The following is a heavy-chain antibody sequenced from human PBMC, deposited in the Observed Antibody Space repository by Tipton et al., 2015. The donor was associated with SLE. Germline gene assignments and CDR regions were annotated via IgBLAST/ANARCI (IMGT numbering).Heavy chain of an antibody. V-gene: IGHV4-59*01. Sequence: TLSLTCSVSGGSISSYYWSWIRQPPGKGLEWIGYIYTSGSTNYNPSLKSRVTISVDTSKNQFSLKLSSVTAADTAVYYCARDRSHCTSSSCSTWFDPWGQGTLVTVSS. CDR3: ARDRSHCTSSSCSTWFDP. CDR1: GGSISSYY. CDR2: IYTSGST. D-gene: IGHD2-2*01. J-gene: IGHJ5*02.